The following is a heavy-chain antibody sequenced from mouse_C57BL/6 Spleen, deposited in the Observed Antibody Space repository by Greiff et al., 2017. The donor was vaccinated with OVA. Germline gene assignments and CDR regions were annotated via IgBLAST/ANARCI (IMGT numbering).Heavy chain of an antibody. CDR2: IYPRSGNT. D-gene: IGHD1-2*01. J-gene: IGHJ2*01. Sequence: VHLVESGAELARPGASVKLSCKASGYTFTSYGISWVKQRTGQGLEWIGEIYPRSGNTYYNEKFKGKATLTADKSSSTAYMELRSLTSEDSAVYFCARHGPYYFDYWGQGTTLTVSS. V-gene: IGHV1-81*01. CDR1: GYTFTSYG. CDR3: ARHGPYYFDY.